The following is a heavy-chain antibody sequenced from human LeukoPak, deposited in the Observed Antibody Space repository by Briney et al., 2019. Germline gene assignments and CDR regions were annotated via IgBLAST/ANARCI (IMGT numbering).Heavy chain of an antibody. Sequence: GGSLRLSCAASGFTFSSYGMPWVRQAPGKGLEWVAVIWYDGSNKYYADSVKGRFTISRDNSKNTLYLQMNSLRAEDTAVYYCARDFENSSGWYPDYWGQGTLVTVSS. J-gene: IGHJ4*02. D-gene: IGHD6-19*01. CDR1: GFTFSSYG. V-gene: IGHV3-33*01. CDR2: IWYDGSNK. CDR3: ARDFENSSGWYPDY.